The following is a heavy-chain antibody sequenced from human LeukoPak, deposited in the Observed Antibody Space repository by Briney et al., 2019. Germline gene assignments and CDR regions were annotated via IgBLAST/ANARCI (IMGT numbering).Heavy chain of an antibody. Sequence: ASVKVSCKASGYTFTSYYMHWVRQAPGQGLEWMGIINPSGGSTSYAQKFQGRVTMTRDTSTSTVYMELSSLRSEDTAVYYCARDPVGKTDYYDGSLLDYWGQGTLVTVSS. J-gene: IGHJ4*02. CDR3: ARDPVGKTDYYDGSLLDY. D-gene: IGHD3-22*01. CDR2: INPSGGST. V-gene: IGHV1-46*01. CDR1: GYTFTSYY.